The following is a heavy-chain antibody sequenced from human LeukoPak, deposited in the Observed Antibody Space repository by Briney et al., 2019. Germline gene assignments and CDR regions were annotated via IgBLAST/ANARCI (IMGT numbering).Heavy chain of an antibody. CDR1: GYSFTTYW. J-gene: IGHJ4*02. CDR3: ARQFGYDSSGYLDY. D-gene: IGHD3-22*01. CDR2: IYPGDSDT. Sequence: GESLKISCKGSGYSFTTYWIGWVRKLPGKGLEWMGIIYPGDSDTRYSPSFQGQVTISADKSISTAYLQWSSLKASDTAMYYCARQFGYDSSGYLDYWGQGTLVTVSS. V-gene: IGHV5-51*01.